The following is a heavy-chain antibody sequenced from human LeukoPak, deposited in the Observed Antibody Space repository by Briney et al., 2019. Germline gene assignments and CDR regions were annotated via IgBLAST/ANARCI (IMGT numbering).Heavy chain of an antibody. CDR1: GFTFSSYG. CDR2: ISYDGSNE. CDR3: ARDLVVVTAIPFDS. D-gene: IGHD2-21*02. Sequence: GRSLRLSCAASGFTFSSYGMHWVRQAPGKGLEWVAVISYDGSNEYYADSVKGRFTISRDNSKNTLYLGLHSLRAEDTAVYYCARDLVVVTAIPFDSWGQGTLVTVSP. V-gene: IGHV3-33*05. J-gene: IGHJ4*02.